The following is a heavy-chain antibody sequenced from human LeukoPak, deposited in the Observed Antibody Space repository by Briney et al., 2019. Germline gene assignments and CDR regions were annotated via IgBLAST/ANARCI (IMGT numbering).Heavy chain of an antibody. CDR3: ARDPGSTGWYYYYYYMDI. V-gene: IGHV3-30*01. Sequence: GGSLRLSCAASGFTFSSHALHWVRQAPGKGLECVAVISYEGSNNYYADSVKGRFTISRDYSKNTLYLQMNSLRAEDTAVYYCARDPGSTGWYYYYYYMDIWGKGTTVTVSS. CDR1: GFTFSSHA. D-gene: IGHD6-19*01. J-gene: IGHJ6*03. CDR2: ISYEGSNN.